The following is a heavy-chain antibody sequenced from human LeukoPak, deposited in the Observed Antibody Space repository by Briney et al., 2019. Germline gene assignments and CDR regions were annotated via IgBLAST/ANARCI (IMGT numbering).Heavy chain of an antibody. CDR3: ASSITMIVVVTPAPNFDY. CDR1: GYTFTGYY. J-gene: IGHJ4*02. CDR2: INPNSGGP. V-gene: IGHV1-2*02. Sequence: ASVKVSCKASGYTFTGYYMHWVRQAPGQGLEGMGWINPNSGGPHYAQKFQGRVTMTRDTSLSTASMELSRLRSDDTAVYYCASSITMIVVVTPAPNFDYWGQGTLVTVSS. D-gene: IGHD3-22*01.